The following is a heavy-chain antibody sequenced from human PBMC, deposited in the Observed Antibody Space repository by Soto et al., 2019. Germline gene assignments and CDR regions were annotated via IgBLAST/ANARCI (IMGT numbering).Heavy chain of an antibody. J-gene: IGHJ6*02. Sequence: QVQLVQSGAEVKKPGSSVKVSCKASGGTFSSYAISWVRQAPGQGLEWMGGIIPIFGTANYAQKFQGRVTITADESTSKAYMELSSLRSEDTAVYYCARDCSSTSCYGTYYYYGMDVWGQGTTVTVSS. V-gene: IGHV1-69*01. CDR1: GGTFSSYA. CDR3: ARDCSSTSCYGTYYYYGMDV. D-gene: IGHD2-2*01. CDR2: IIPIFGTA.